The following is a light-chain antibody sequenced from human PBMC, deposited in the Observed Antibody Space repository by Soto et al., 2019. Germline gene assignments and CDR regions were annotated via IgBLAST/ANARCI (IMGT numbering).Light chain of an antibody. Sequence: EIVLTQSPGTLSLSPGERATLSCRASQSVSSSYLAWYQQKPGQALRLLIYGTSNRATGIPDRFSGSGSGTDFTLTISGLETEDFAVYYCQQYGRSPWTFGQGTKVEFK. V-gene: IGKV3-20*01. CDR1: QSVSSSY. CDR3: QQYGRSPWT. CDR2: GTS. J-gene: IGKJ1*01.